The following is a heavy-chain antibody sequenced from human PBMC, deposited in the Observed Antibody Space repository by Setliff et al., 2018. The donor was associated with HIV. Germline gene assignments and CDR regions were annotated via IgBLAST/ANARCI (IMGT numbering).Heavy chain of an antibody. D-gene: IGHD1-1*01. Sequence: PSETLSLTCTVSGGSISSNNFCWDWIRQPPEKGLEWIATICYTGRTYYNPSLKSRVAISVDTSKNLFSRRLTSLTAADTAFYYCSRHPFAGTVDYWGQATLVTVSS. J-gene: IGHJ4*02. CDR2: ICYTGRT. CDR1: GGSISSNNFC. V-gene: IGHV4-39*01. CDR3: SRHPFAGTVDY.